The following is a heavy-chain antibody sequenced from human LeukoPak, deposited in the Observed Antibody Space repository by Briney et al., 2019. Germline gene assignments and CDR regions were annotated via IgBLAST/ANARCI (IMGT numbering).Heavy chain of an antibody. V-gene: IGHV3-74*01. Sequence: TGGSLRLSCAASGFTFNRYWIHWVSHAPGEGLEWVSRINPDGSTTTYADSVKGRFTLSRDNAENTVYLQMNSLRAEDTAVYYCARVLSGSWNWFDPWGQGTLVTVSS. CDR1: GFTFNRYW. CDR2: INPDGSTT. J-gene: IGHJ5*02. CDR3: ARVLSGSWNWFDP. D-gene: IGHD3-22*01.